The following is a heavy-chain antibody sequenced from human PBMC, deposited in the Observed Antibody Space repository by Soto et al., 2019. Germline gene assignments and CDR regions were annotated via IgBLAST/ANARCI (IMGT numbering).Heavy chain of an antibody. Sequence: GESLKISCAASGFTFSSYWMSWVRQAPGKGLEWVANIKQDGSEKYYVDSVKGRFTISRDNAKNSLYLQMNSLRAEDTAVYYCARGPLILGNYFDYWGQGTLVTVSS. CDR3: ARGPLILGNYFDY. D-gene: IGHD1-26*01. CDR2: IKQDGSEK. V-gene: IGHV3-7*01. J-gene: IGHJ4*02. CDR1: GFTFSSYW.